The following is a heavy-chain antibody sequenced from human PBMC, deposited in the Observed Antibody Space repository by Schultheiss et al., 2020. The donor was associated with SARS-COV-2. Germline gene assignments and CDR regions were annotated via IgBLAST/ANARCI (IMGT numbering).Heavy chain of an antibody. J-gene: IGHJ5*02. CDR1: GGSISGYY. D-gene: IGHD2-2*01. Sequence: SETLSLTCTVSGGSISGYYWSWIRQPPGKGLEWIGEINHSGSTNYNPSLKSRVTISVDTSKNQFSLKLSSVTAADTAVYYCARVVVPAAIQSGWFDPWGQGTLVTVSS. CDR3: ARVVVPAAIQSGWFDP. CDR2: INHSGST. V-gene: IGHV4-34*01.